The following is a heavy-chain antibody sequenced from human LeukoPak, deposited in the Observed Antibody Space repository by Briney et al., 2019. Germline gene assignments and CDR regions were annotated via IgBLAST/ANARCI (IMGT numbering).Heavy chain of an antibody. CDR3: ARDSDWLLFDY. D-gene: IGHD3-9*01. CDR1: GFTFSAYW. Sequence: GGSLTLSCAASGFTFSAYWMHWVRQVPGKGLVWVSRIHREGTTTIYADSVKGRFTISRDNGKNTLYLHMNSLRADDTAVYYCARDSDWLLFDYWGQGTLVTVFS. V-gene: IGHV3-74*01. CDR2: IHREGTTT. J-gene: IGHJ4*02.